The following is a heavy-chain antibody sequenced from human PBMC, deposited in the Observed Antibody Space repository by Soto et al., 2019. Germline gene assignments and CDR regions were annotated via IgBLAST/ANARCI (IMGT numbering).Heavy chain of an antibody. CDR2: IYYTGST. CDR3: ARWNEGSDY. CDR1: GGSISYYY. J-gene: IGHJ4*02. V-gene: IGHV4-59*12. D-gene: IGHD1-1*01. Sequence: SETLSLTCTVSGGSISYYYWSWTRQSPGKGLEWIGYIYYTGSTSYNPSLKSRVTMSVDTSKNQLSLKLSSLTAADTAVYYCARWNEGSDYWGQGTLVTVSS.